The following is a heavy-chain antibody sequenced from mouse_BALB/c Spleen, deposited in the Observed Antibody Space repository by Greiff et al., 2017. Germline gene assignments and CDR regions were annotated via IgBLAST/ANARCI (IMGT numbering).Heavy chain of an antibody. Sequence: QVQLQQSGPQLVRPGASVKISCKASGYSFTSYWMHWVKQRPGQGLEWIGMIDPSDSETRLNQKFKDKATLTVDKSSSTAYMQLSSPTSEDSAVYYCARCLGPYWYFDVWGAGTTVTVSS. CDR3: ARCLGPYWYFDV. V-gene: IGHV1S127*01. J-gene: IGHJ1*01. CDR2: IDPSDSET. CDR1: GYSFTSYW.